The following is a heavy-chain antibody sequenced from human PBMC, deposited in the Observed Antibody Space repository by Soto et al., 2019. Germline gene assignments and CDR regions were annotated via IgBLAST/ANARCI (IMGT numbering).Heavy chain of an antibody. CDR1: GISLSTSGVG. CDR3: ARGLATLPVFAFDI. D-gene: IGHD1-1*01. CDR2: VYWNDDK. Sequence: SGPTLVNPTQTLTLTCTLSGISLSTSGVGLGWIRQTPGKALEWLALVYWNDDKHYSPSLKSRLTITKDTSKNQAILTMTNMDPVDTATYYCARGLATLPVFAFDIWGQGTVVTVSS. V-gene: IGHV2-5*01. J-gene: IGHJ3*02.